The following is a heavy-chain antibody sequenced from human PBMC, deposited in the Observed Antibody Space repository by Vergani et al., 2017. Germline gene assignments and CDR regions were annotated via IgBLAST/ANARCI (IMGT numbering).Heavy chain of an antibody. CDR3: AKDRGDIYFDYPYYFDY. CDR2: IRYDGSNK. D-gene: IGHD3-9*01. Sequence: QVHLVESGGGVVQPGRSLRLSCAASGFTFSSYGMHWVRQAPGKGLEWVAFIRYDGSNKYYADSVKGRFTISRDNTKNTLYLQMNSLRAEDTAVYYCAKDRGDIYFDYPYYFDYWGQGTLVTVSS. J-gene: IGHJ4*02. V-gene: IGHV3-30*02. CDR1: GFTFSSYG.